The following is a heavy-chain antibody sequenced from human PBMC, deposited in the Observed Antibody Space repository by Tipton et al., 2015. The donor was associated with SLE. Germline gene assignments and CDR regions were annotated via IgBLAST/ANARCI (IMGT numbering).Heavy chain of an antibody. D-gene: IGHD2-21*01. V-gene: IGHV4-59*11. CDR2: IYYSGST. CDR3: ARVNYCGGDCYIDAFDI. CDR1: GGSISSHY. J-gene: IGHJ3*02. Sequence: TLSLTCTVSGGSISSHYWSWIRQPPGKGLEWIGYIYYSGSTNYNPSLKSRVTISVDTSKNQFSLKLSSVTAADTAVYYCARVNYCGGDCYIDAFDIWGQWTMVTVSS.